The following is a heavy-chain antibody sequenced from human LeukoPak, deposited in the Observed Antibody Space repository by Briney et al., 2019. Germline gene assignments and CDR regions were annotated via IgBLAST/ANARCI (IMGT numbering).Heavy chain of an antibody. J-gene: IGHJ4*02. CDR1: GYTLTELS. Sequence: VASVKVSCKVSGYTLTELSMHWVRQAPGKGLEWMGGFDPEDGETIYAQKFQGRVTMTEDTSTDTAYMELSSLRSEDTAVYYCATKQWLAHHFDYWGQGTLVTVSS. D-gene: IGHD6-19*01. CDR2: FDPEDGET. V-gene: IGHV1-24*01. CDR3: ATKQWLAHHFDY.